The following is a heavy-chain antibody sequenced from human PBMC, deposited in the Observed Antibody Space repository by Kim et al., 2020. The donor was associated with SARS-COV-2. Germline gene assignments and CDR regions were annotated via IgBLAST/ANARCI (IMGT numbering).Heavy chain of an antibody. V-gene: IGHV1-18*01. CDR1: GYTFTSYG. CDR3: ARASAAGDIYYYYGMDV. CDR2: ISAYNGNT. Sequence: ASVKVSCKASGYTFTSYGISWVQQAPGQGLEWMGWISAYNGNTNYAQKLQGRVTMTTDTSTSTAYMELRSLRSDDTAVYYCARASAAGDIYYYYGMDVWGQGTTVTVSS. D-gene: IGHD6-13*01. J-gene: IGHJ6*02.